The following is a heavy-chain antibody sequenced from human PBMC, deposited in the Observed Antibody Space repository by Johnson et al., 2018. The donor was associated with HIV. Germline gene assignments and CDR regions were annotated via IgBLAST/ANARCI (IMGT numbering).Heavy chain of an antibody. CDR3: AKYRQQLVRSAFDI. D-gene: IGHD6-13*01. V-gene: IGHV3-30*02. CDR1: GFTFDEYG. CDR2: IRYDGSNK. Sequence: VQLVEYGGGVVRPGGSLRLSCAASGFTFDEYGMNWVRQAPGKGLEWVAFIRYDGSNKYYADSVKGRFTISRDNSKNTLYLQMSSLRVEDTAVYYCAKYRQQLVRSAFDIWGQGTMVTVSS. J-gene: IGHJ3*02.